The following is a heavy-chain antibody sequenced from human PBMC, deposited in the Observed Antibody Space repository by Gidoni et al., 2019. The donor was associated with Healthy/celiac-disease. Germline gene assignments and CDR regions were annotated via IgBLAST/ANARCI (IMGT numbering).Heavy chain of an antibody. J-gene: IGHJ3*02. CDR3: ARAGMDYYDSSGYSADAFDI. CDR2: IWYDGSNK. Sequence: CAASGFTFSSYGMHWVRQAPGKGLEWVAVIWYDGSNKYYAASVKGRFTISRDNSKNTLYLQMNSLRAEDTAVYYCARAGMDYYDSSGYSADAFDIWGQGTMVTVSS. CDR1: GFTFSSYG. V-gene: IGHV3-33*01. D-gene: IGHD3-22*01.